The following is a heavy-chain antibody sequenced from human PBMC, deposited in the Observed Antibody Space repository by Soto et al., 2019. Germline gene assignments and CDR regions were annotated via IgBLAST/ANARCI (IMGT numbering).Heavy chain of an antibody. Sequence: LRLSCAASGFTFSSYAMHWVRQAPGKGLEWVAVISYGGSNKYYAGSVKGRFTISRDNSKNTLYLQMNSLRAEDTAVYYCAREKAGYDYVWGRTNYYGMDVWGQGTTVTVSS. CDR2: ISYGGSNK. CDR3: AREKAGYDYVWGRTNYYGMDV. V-gene: IGHV3-30-3*01. D-gene: IGHD3-16*01. J-gene: IGHJ6*02. CDR1: GFTFSSYA.